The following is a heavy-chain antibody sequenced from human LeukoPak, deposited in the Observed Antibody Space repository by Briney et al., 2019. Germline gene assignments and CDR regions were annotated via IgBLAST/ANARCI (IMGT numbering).Heavy chain of an antibody. V-gene: IGHV1-2*06. D-gene: IGHD6-13*01. CDR2: INPNSGGT. Sequence: ASVTVSCKASGYTFTGYCMHWVRQAPGQGLEWMGRINPNSGGTNYAQKFQGRVTMTRDTSISTAYMELSRLRSDDTAVYYCARPATYSSRGGYYFDYWGQGTLVTVSS. J-gene: IGHJ4*02. CDR3: ARPATYSSRGGYYFDY. CDR1: GYTFTGYC.